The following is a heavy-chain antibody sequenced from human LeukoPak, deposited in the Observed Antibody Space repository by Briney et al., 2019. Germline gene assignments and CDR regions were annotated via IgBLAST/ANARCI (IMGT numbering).Heavy chain of an antibody. CDR2: INTNTGNP. CDR1: GYTFTSYA. CDR3: ARDGWSSARSGGIAAE. Sequence: ASVKVSCKASGYTFTSYAMNWVRQAPGQGLEWMGWINTNTGNPTYAQGFTGRFVFSLDTSVSTAYLQISSLKAEDTAVYYCARDGWSSARSGGIAAEWGQGTLVTVSS. J-gene: IGHJ4*02. D-gene: IGHD6-13*01. V-gene: IGHV7-4-1*02.